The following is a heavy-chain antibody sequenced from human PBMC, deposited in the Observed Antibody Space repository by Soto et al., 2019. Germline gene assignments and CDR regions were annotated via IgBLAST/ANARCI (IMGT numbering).Heavy chain of an antibody. CDR3: ARLSGYDPAGAADK. V-gene: IGHV4-30-4*01. J-gene: IGHJ4*02. D-gene: IGHD5-12*01. CDR1: GASVSSAEHY. CDR2: TYYSGGS. Sequence: QVQLQESGPGLVKASQTLSLTCTLSGASVSSAEHYWSWIRQPPGKGLEWIGYTYYSGGSYYNASLQRRVSISADTSQTQSSLKLTSVTASDTAVYYCARLSGYDPAGAADKWGPGILVSFSS.